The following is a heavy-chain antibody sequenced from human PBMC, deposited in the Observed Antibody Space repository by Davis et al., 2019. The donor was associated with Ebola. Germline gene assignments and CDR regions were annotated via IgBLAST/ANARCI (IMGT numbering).Heavy chain of an antibody. V-gene: IGHV3-43*02. CDR2: ISGDGGST. Sequence: PGGSLRLSCAASGFTFDDYAMHWXXHAPGQGLHLFSLISGDGGSTYYADSVKGRFTISRDNSKNSLYLQMNSLRTEDTALYYCAKDISYYGSGSYYNGHYFDYWGQGTLVTVSS. D-gene: IGHD3-10*01. CDR1: GFTFDDYA. J-gene: IGHJ4*02. CDR3: AKDISYYGSGSYYNGHYFDY.